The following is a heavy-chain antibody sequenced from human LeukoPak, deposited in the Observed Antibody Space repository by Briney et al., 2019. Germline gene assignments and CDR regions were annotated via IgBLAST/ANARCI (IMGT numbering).Heavy chain of an antibody. D-gene: IGHD6-25*01. CDR1: GGSISSYY. Sequence: SETLSLTCTVSGGSISSYYWSWIRQPPGKGLEWIGYIYYSGSTNYNPSLKSRVTISVDTSKNQFSLKLSSVTTADTAVYYCAREYSSGFDYWGQGTLVTVSS. CDR3: AREYSSGFDY. V-gene: IGHV4-59*01. J-gene: IGHJ4*02. CDR2: IYYSGST.